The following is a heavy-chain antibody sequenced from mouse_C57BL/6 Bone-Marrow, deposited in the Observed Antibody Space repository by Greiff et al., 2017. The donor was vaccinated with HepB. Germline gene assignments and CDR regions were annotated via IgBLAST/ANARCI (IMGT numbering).Heavy chain of an antibody. CDR3: TDYYGSRDY. CDR2: IDPENGDT. Sequence: EVKLVESGAELVRPGASVKLSCTASGFNIKDDYMHWVKQRPEQGLEWIGWIDPENGDTEYASKFQGKATITADTSSNTAYLQLSSLTSEDTAVYYCTDYYGSRDYWGQGTTLTVSS. J-gene: IGHJ2*01. D-gene: IGHD1-1*01. CDR1: GFNIKDDY. V-gene: IGHV14-4*01.